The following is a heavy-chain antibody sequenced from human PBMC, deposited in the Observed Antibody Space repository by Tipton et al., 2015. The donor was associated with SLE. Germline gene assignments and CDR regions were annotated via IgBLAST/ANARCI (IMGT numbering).Heavy chain of an antibody. J-gene: IGHJ4*02. CDR2: INHSGST. CDR3: ARRDSNYFDY. V-gene: IGHV4-34*01. CDR1: GGSFSGYY. D-gene: IGHD3-22*01. Sequence: TLSLTCAVYGGSFSGYYWSWIRQPPGKGLEWIGEINHSGSTNYNPSLKSRVTISVDTSKNQFSLKLSSVTAADTAVYYCARRDSNYFDYWGQGTLVTVSS.